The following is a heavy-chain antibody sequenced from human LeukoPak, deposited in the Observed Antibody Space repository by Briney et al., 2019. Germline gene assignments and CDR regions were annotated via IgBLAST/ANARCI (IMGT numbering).Heavy chain of an antibody. V-gene: IGHV1-2*02. CDR2: INPNSGGT. J-gene: IGHJ4*02. CDR3: ARGYSGGDCYLFDY. Sequence: ASVKVSCKASGYTFTGYYMHWVRQAPGQGLEWMGWINPNSGGTNYAQKFQGRVTMTRDTSISTAYMELSRLRSDDTAVYYCARGYSGGDCYLFDYWGQGTLVTVSS. D-gene: IGHD2-21*02. CDR1: GYTFTGYY.